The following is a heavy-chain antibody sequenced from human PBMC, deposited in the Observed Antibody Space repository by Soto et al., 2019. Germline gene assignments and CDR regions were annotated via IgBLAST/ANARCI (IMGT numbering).Heavy chain of an antibody. CDR1: GGAFSSYT. J-gene: IGHJ4*02. D-gene: IGHD6-13*01. CDR2: IIPIFGTA. V-gene: IGHV1-69*06. Sequence: QVQLVQSGTEVKKPGSSVKVSCKASGGAFSSYTINWVRQAPGQGLGWMGGIIPIFGTANYAQKFQGRVTFTADTSTNTAFMELNSLRSNDTAVYYCSRDAIAAAGTKDWGQGTLVTVSS. CDR3: SRDAIAAAGTKD.